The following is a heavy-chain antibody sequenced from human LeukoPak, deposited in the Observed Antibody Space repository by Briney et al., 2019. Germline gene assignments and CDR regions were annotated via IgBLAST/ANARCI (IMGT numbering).Heavy chain of an antibody. Sequence: ASVKVSCKASGYTFTGYYMHWVRQAPGQGLEWMGWINPNGGGTNYAQKFQGRVTMTRDTSISTAYMELSRLRSDDTAVYYCARAALRYNLNFPYWGQGTLVTVSS. J-gene: IGHJ4*02. V-gene: IGHV1-2*02. CDR2: INPNGGGT. D-gene: IGHD1-20*01. CDR3: ARAALRYNLNFPY. CDR1: GYTFTGYY.